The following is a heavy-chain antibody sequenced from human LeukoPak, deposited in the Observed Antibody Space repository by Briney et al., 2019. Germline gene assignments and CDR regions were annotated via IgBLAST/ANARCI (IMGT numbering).Heavy chain of an antibody. CDR2: IAYDGSHH. J-gene: IGHJ4*02. Sequence: GGSLRLSCTASGFTFSAYAMHWVRQAPGKGLEWMGLIAYDGSHHYYADSVKGRVIISRDNSKNSMFLQMDSLRVEDTAVYFCAREDRAFRVDYWGQGTLVSVSS. CDR1: GFTFSAYA. D-gene: IGHD2/OR15-2a*01. V-gene: IGHV3-30*04. CDR3: AREDRAFRVDY.